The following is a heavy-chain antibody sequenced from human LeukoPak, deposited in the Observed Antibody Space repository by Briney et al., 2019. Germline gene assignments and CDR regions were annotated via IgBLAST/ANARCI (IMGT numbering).Heavy chain of an antibody. D-gene: IGHD6-13*01. Sequence: GGSLRLSCAASGFTVSSNYMSWVRQAPGKGLEWVSAISGSGGSTYYADSVKGRFTISRDNSKNTLYLQMNSLRAEDTAVYYCAKAVAAAGTFDYWGQGTLVTVSS. CDR3: AKAVAAAGTFDY. J-gene: IGHJ4*02. CDR1: GFTVSSNY. CDR2: ISGSGGST. V-gene: IGHV3-23*01.